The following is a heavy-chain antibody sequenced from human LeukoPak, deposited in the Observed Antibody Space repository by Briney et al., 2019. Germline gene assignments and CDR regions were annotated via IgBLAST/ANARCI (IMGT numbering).Heavy chain of an antibody. CDR1: GFTFSSYS. V-gene: IGHV3-48*02. J-gene: IGHJ3*02. CDR2: ISGSGSVS. D-gene: IGHD3-10*01. Sequence: SGGSLRLSCAASGFTFSSYSMNWVRQAPGKGLELISYISGSGSVSYYEDSVKGRFTISRDNAKSSLYLQMNSLRDEDTALYYCARHGGFGFLAAFDIWGQGTMVTVSS. CDR3: ARHGGFGFLAAFDI.